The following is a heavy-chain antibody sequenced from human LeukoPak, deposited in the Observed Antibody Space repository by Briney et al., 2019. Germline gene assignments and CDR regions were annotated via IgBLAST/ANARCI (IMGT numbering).Heavy chain of an antibody. CDR3: ARGRWIAVAADDAFDI. CDR1: GGTFSSYA. Sequence: GASVKVSCKASGGTFSSYAISWVRQAPGQGLEWMGGIIPIFGTANYAQKFQGRVTITADESTSTAYMELSSLRSEDTAVYYCARGRWIAVAADDAFDIWGQGTMVTVSS. J-gene: IGHJ3*02. CDR2: IIPIFGTA. V-gene: IGHV1-69*13. D-gene: IGHD6-19*01.